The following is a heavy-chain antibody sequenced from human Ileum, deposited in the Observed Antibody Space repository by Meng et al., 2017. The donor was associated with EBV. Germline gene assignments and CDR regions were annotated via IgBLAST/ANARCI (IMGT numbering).Heavy chain of an antibody. V-gene: IGHV4-4*02. CDR3: ARVGLRLGIDY. CDR1: SGSISSSNW. D-gene: IGHD3-16*01. CDR2: IYHSGRT. Sequence: VERQESGQGLVKPSGTPYLTWAGSSGSISSSNWSRWVRQPPGKGLEWIGEIYHSGRTNYKPSLKSRGTISVDKSKHQFSLKLSSVTAADTAVYYCARVGLRLGIDYWGQGTLVTVSS. J-gene: IGHJ4*02.